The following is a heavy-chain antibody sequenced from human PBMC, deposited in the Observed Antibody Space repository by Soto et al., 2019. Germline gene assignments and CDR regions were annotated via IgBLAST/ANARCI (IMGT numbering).Heavy chain of an antibody. V-gene: IGHV3-64D*06. J-gene: IGHJ4*02. CDR1: GFTFSSFG. CDR3: VKAVFSGYYYVPFDY. Sequence: WGSLRLSSAASGFTFSSFGMHWVRQAAGKGLECVSAICYDGRKDHYADSVKDRFTSSRDKSKNTLYLQMSSLRAEDTAVYFCVKAVFSGYYYVPFDYWGQGTLVTVSS. D-gene: IGHD1-26*01. CDR2: ICYDGRKD.